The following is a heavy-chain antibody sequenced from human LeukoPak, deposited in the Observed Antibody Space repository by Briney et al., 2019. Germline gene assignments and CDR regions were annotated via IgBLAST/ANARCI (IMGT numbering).Heavy chain of an antibody. J-gene: IGHJ4*02. CDR2: IRYDGSNK. Sequence: PGGSLRLSCAASGFTFSDYYMSWIRQAPGKGLEWVAFIRYDGSNKYYADSVKGRFTISRDNSKNTLYLQMNSLRAEDTAVYYCAKDSGIAVAGRGLDYWGQGTLVTVSS. CDR3: AKDSGIAVAGRGLDY. V-gene: IGHV3-30*02. D-gene: IGHD6-19*01. CDR1: GFTFSDYY.